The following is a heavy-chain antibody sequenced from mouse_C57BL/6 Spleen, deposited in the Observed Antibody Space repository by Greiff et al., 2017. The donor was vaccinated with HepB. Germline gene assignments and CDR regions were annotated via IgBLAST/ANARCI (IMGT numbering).Heavy chain of an antibody. CDR3: ASYVGYFYAMDY. Sequence: EVQLQQSGPELVKPGASVKISCKASGYTFTDYYMNWVKQSHGKSLEWIGDINPNNGGTSYNQKFKGKATLTVDKSSSTAYMELRSLTSEDSAVYYCASYVGYFYAMDYWGQGTSVTVSS. D-gene: IGHD2-3*01. V-gene: IGHV1-26*01. CDR1: GYTFTDYY. J-gene: IGHJ4*01. CDR2: INPNNGGT.